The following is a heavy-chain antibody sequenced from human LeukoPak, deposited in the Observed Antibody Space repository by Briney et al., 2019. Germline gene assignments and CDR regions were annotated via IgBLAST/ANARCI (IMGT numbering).Heavy chain of an antibody. D-gene: IGHD3-10*01. J-gene: IGHJ4*02. Sequence: GGSVRLSCAASGFTFSTYAMSWVRQAPGKGLEWVSTVSTSGGSTYYADSVKGRFTISRDNSKNTQYLQMNSLRAEDTAIYYCGGSGSYYFLEDWGQGTLVTVSS. CDR1: GFTFSTYA. CDR3: GGSGSYYFLED. CDR2: VSTSGGST. V-gene: IGHV3-23*01.